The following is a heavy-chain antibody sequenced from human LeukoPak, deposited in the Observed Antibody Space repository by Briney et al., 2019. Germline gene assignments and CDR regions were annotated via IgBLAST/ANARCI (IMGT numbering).Heavy chain of an antibody. CDR1: GGSISSSSYY. V-gene: IGHV4-39*01. CDR3: ARGYSSDWAPVGHYYYYMDV. Sequence: PSETLSLTCTVSGGSISSSSYYWGWIRQPPGKGLEWIGSIYYSGSTYYNPSLKSRVTISVDTSKNQFSLKLSSVTAADTAVYYCARGYSSDWAPVGHYYYYMDVWGKGTTVTVSS. D-gene: IGHD6-19*01. J-gene: IGHJ6*03. CDR2: IYYSGST.